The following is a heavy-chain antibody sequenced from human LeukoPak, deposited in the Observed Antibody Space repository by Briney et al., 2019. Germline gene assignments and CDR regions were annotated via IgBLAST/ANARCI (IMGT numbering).Heavy chain of an antibody. D-gene: IGHD5-18*01. CDR3: ARANVDTVTDY. J-gene: IGHJ4*02. V-gene: IGHV4-59*02. CDR2: IYYSGST. Sequence: PSHTPSPPCTVTGGTVSSYYWSWKRQPPVKGLEWIGYIYYSGSTNYNPSLKSRVTISVDTSKNQFSLKLSSVTAADTAVYYCARANVDTVTDYWGQGTLVTVSS. CDR1: GGTVSSYY.